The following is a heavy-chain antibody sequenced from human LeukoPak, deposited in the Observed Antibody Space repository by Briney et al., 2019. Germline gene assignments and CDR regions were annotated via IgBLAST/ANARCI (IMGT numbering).Heavy chain of an antibody. Sequence: GGSLRLSCAASGFTFSSYEMNWVRQAPGKGLEWVSYISSSGSTIYYADSVKGRFTISRDNAKNSLYLQMNSLRAEDTAVYYCAPNRPGPGFYYYYMDVWGKGTTVTVSS. CDR1: GFTFSSYE. D-gene: IGHD3-10*01. J-gene: IGHJ6*03. CDR2: ISSSGSTI. CDR3: APNRPGPGFYYYYMDV. V-gene: IGHV3-48*03.